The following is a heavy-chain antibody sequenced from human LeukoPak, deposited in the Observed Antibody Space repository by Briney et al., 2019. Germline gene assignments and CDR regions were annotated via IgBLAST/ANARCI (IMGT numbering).Heavy chain of an antibody. CDR2: IKSNADGGTP. CDR1: GFSFMNAW. CDR3: TTFYHEYSPY. Sequence: GGSLRLSCAASGFSFMNAWMVWVRQAPGKGLEWVGRIKSNADGGTPDYAAPARGIFTISRDDSKNTLYLQMNSLKTEDTAVYYCTTFYHEYSPYWGRGTLVTVSS. V-gene: IGHV3-15*01. D-gene: IGHD2/OR15-2a*01. J-gene: IGHJ4*02.